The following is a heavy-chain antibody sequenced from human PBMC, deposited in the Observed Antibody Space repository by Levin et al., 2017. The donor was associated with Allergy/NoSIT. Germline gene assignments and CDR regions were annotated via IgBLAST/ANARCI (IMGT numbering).Heavy chain of an antibody. CDR2: IKQDGREK. D-gene: IGHD3-16*01. V-gene: IGHV3-7*01. J-gene: IGHJ6*02. CDR3: ARDRGGSILSRYYYYHMDV. Sequence: GGSLRLSWAASGFTFSKYWMSWVRQAPGKGLEWVANIKQDGREKYYVDSVKGRFTISRDNAKNSLYLQMNSLRAEDTAVFHCARDRGGSILSRYYYYHMDVWGQGTTVTVSS. CDR1: GFTFSKYW.